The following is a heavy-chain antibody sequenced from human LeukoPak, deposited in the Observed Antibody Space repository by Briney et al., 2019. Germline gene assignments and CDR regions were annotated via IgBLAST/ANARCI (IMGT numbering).Heavy chain of an antibody. CDR1: GFTFSSYG. Sequence: GGSLRLSCAASGFTFSSYGMHWVRQAPGKGLEGVAVIWYDGSNKYYADSVKGRFTISRDNSKNTLYLQMNSLRAEGTAVYYCARGNSGYDCFDYWGQGTLVTVSS. V-gene: IGHV3-33*01. CDR3: ARGNSGYDCFDY. J-gene: IGHJ4*02. CDR2: IWYDGSNK. D-gene: IGHD5-12*01.